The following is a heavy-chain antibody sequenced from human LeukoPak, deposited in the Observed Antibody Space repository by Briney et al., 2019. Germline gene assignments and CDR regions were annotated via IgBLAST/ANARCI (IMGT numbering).Heavy chain of an antibody. Sequence: PGRCLRLAWAAAGFTVGRYAMDCVRHEPSKWLEWVAVISYDVSNKYYADSVKGRFTISRDNSKNTLYLQMNSLRAEDTAVYYCARDLQYDYVWGPYDYWGQGTLVTVSS. V-gene: IGHV3-30-3*01. D-gene: IGHD3-16*01. CDR1: GFTVGRYA. CDR2: ISYDVSNK. J-gene: IGHJ4*02. CDR3: ARDLQYDYVWGPYDY.